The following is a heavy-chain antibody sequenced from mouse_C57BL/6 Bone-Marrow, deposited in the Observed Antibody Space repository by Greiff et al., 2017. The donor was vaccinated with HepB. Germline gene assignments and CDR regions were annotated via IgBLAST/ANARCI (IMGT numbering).Heavy chain of an antibody. J-gene: IGHJ4*01. V-gene: IGHV5-6*01. CDR1: GFTFSSYG. D-gene: IGHD1-1*01. CDR2: ISSGGSYT. Sequence: EVKLVESGGDLVKPGGSLNLSCAASGFTFSSYGMSWVRQTPDKRLEWVATISSGGSYTYYPDSVKGRFTISRDNAKNTLYLQMSSLKSEDTAMYYCARHGVDAMDYWGQGTSVTVSS. CDR3: ARHGVDAMDY.